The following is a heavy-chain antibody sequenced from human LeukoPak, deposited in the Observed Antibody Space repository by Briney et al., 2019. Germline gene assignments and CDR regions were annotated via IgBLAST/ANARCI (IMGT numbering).Heavy chain of an antibody. J-gene: IGHJ4*02. CDR1: GFTFSSYS. CDR2: ISSSSSSI. Sequence: PGGSLRLSCAASGFTFSSYSMNWVRQAPGKGLEWVSSISSSSSSIYYADSVKGRFTISRDNAKNSLYLQMNSLRAEDTAVYYCARGHSGSYYSGSLDYWGQGTLVTVSS. CDR3: ARGHSGSYYSGSLDY. V-gene: IGHV3-21*01. D-gene: IGHD1-26*01.